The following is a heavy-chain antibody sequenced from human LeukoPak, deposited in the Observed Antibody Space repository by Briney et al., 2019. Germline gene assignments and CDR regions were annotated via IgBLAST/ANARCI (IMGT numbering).Heavy chain of an antibody. D-gene: IGHD1-7*01. J-gene: IGHJ5*02. CDR1: GGSFSGYY. V-gene: IGHV4-34*01. CDR2: INHSGST. Sequence: NPSETLSLTCAVYGGSFSGYYWSWIRQPPGKGLEWIGEINHSGSTNYNPSLKSRVTISVDTSKNQFSLKLSSVTAADTAVYYCARDNWNYSFDPWGQGTLVTVSS. CDR3: ARDNWNYSFDP.